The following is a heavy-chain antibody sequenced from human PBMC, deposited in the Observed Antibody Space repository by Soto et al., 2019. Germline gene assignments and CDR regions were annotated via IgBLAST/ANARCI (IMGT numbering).Heavy chain of an antibody. Sequence: ASVKVSCKASGYTFTSYGISWVRQAPGQGLEWMGWISAYNGNQNYAQKLQGRVTMTTDTSTSTAYMELRSLRSDDTAVYYCARGGVWDYVWGSYRYYYYGMDVWGQGTTATVSS. CDR3: ARGGVWDYVWGSYRYYYYGMDV. CDR1: GYTFTSYG. CDR2: ISAYNGNQ. J-gene: IGHJ6*02. V-gene: IGHV1-18*01. D-gene: IGHD3-16*02.